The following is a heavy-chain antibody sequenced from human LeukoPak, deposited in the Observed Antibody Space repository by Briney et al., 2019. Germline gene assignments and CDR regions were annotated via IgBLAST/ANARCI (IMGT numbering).Heavy chain of an antibody. Sequence: SGTLSLTCGVSGGSISSTNWWTWVRQPPGEGLEWIGEVHLSGRTNYNPSLESRVTMSVDMSENHISLKLTSVTAADTAVYYCAREGGPYRPLDYSGQGNLVTVSS. CDR1: GGSISSTNW. CDR3: AREGGPYRPLDY. V-gene: IGHV4-4*02. J-gene: IGHJ4*02. CDR2: VHLSGRT.